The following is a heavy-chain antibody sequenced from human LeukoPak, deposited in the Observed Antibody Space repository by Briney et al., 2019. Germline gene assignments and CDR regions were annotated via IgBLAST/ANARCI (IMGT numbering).Heavy chain of an antibody. D-gene: IGHD2-2*02. Sequence: GASVKVSCKASSYTFTNYGINWVRQAPGQGLEWMGWISAYNGNTNYAQKLQGRVTMTTDTSTSTAYMELRSLRSDDTAVYYCARAGDIVVVPAAILPSGYWGQGTLVTVSS. CDR3: ARAGDIVVVPAAILPSGY. V-gene: IGHV1-18*01. CDR2: ISAYNGNT. CDR1: SYTFTNYG. J-gene: IGHJ4*02.